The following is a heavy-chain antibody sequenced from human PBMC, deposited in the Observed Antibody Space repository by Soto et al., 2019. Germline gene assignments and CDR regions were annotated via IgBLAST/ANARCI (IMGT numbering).Heavy chain of an antibody. D-gene: IGHD2-2*01. Sequence: ASVKVSCKASGYTFTGYYVHWVRQVTGQGLEWMGWINPNSGGTNYAQKFQGWVTMTRDTSISTAYMELSRLRSDDTAVYYCAREKGYCSSTSCYYYMDVWGKGTTVTVSS. J-gene: IGHJ6*03. CDR3: AREKGYCSSTSCYYYMDV. CDR1: GYTFTGYY. V-gene: IGHV1-2*04. CDR2: INPNSGGT.